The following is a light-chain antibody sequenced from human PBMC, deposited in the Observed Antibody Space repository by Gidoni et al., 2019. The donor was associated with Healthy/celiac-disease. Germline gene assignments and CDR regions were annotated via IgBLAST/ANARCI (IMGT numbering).Light chain of an antibody. Sequence: SYELTQPLSVSVSPGQTASITCSGDKLGDKYACWYQQKPGQSPVLVIYQDSKRPSGIPERFSGSNSGNTATLTISGTQAMDAADYYCQAWDSSIHVVFGGGTKLTVL. CDR2: QDS. J-gene: IGLJ2*01. V-gene: IGLV3-1*01. CDR1: KLGDKY. CDR3: QAWDSSIHVV.